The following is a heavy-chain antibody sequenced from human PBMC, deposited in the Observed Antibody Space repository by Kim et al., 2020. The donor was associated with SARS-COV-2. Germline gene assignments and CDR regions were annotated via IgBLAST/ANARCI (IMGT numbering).Heavy chain of an antibody. CDR2: SSK. J-gene: IGHJ4*02. Sequence: SSKFYTDAVKGRFTISRDNSKNTLYLEMNSLRPEDTAVYYCVKGWVTIIDDGGQGTLVTVSS. CDR3: VKGWVTIIDD. D-gene: IGHD5-12*01. V-gene: IGHV3-30*02.